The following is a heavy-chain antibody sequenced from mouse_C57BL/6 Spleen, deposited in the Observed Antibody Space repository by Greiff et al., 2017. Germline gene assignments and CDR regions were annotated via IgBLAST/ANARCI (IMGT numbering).Heavy chain of an antibody. CDR3: SRVGSSDGIYYAMDV. J-gene: IGHJ4*01. V-gene: IGHV1-64*01. CDR1: GYTFTSYW. CDR2: IHPNSGST. D-gene: IGHD1-1*01. Sequence: VQLQQPGAELVQPGASVKLSCKASGYTFTSYWMHWVQQRPGQGLAWIGMIHPNSGSTNYTDKFKSQVTLTVDKSSSTAYMQLSSLTSEDSAVYYCSRVGSSDGIYYAMDVWGPGTSVTVSS.